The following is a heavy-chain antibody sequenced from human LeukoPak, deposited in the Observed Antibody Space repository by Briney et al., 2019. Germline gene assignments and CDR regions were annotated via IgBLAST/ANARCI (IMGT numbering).Heavy chain of an antibody. Sequence: ASVKVSCKASGYTFTGYYMHWVRQAPGQGLEWMGWIKPNSGGTNYAQKFQGRVTMTRDTSISTAYMELSRLRSDDTAVYYCARYSSSWYHIDYWGQGTLVTVSS. J-gene: IGHJ4*02. CDR1: GYTFTGYY. V-gene: IGHV1-2*02. CDR3: ARYSSSWYHIDY. D-gene: IGHD6-13*01. CDR2: IKPNSGGT.